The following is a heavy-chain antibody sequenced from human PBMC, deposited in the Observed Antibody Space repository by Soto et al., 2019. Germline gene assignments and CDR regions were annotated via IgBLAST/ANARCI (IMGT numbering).Heavy chain of an antibody. Sequence: EVQLVESGGGLVQPGGSLKLSCAASGFTFSDSTMHWVRQASGKGLEWVGRIRNKANSYATAYAASVKGRFTVSSDESKNTAYLQMNGLKTADSAVYYCTSSFVVVTAIAASWGQGTLVTVSS. CDR3: TSSFVVVTAIAAS. J-gene: IGHJ5*02. D-gene: IGHD2-21*02. CDR2: IRNKANSYAT. V-gene: IGHV3-73*02. CDR1: GFTFSDST.